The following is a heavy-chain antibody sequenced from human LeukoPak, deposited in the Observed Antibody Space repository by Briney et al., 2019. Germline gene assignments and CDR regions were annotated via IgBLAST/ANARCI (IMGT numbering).Heavy chain of an antibody. CDR2: INPNSGGT. Sequence: ASVKVSCKTSGYSFTAYYMHWVRQAPGQGLEWMGWINPNSGGTNYAQKFQGRVTMTRDTSISTAYMELSRLRSDDTAVYYCARDQIVGAYMDVWGKGTTVTISS. CDR1: GYSFTAYY. V-gene: IGHV1-2*02. D-gene: IGHD1-26*01. CDR3: ARDQIVGAYMDV. J-gene: IGHJ6*03.